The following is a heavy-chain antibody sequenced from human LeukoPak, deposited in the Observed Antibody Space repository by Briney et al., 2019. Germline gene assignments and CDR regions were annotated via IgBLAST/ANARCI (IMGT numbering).Heavy chain of an antibody. CDR2: IYYSGST. CDR3: ASHGLTGTTYYFDY. Sequence: SETLSLTCTVSGGSISSSSYYWGWIRQPPGKGLEWIGSIYYSGSTYYNPSLKSRVTISVDTSKNQFSLKLSSVTAADTAVYYCASHGLTGTTYYFDYWGQGTLSPSPQ. D-gene: IGHD1-20*01. V-gene: IGHV4-39*07. J-gene: IGHJ4*02. CDR1: GGSISSSSYY.